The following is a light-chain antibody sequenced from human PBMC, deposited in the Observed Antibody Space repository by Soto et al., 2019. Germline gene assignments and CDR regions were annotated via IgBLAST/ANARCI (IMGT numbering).Light chain of an antibody. CDR1: SSDVGGYNY. V-gene: IGLV2-14*01. CDR3: SSYTSGSTRV. Sequence: QSVLTQPASVSGSPGQSITISCTGTSSDVGGYNYVSWYQQHPGKAPKLMIYEVSNRPSGVSNRFSGSKSGNTASLTISGLQAEDEADNYCSSYTSGSTRVFGGGTKVTVL. CDR2: EVS. J-gene: IGLJ3*02.